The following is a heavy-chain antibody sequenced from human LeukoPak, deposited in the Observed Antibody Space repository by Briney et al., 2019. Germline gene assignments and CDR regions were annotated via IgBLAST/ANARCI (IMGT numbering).Heavy chain of an antibody. J-gene: IGHJ4*02. CDR3: ARSRTDSSVSYSYPVDD. CDR1: AGSISTYY. V-gene: IGHV4-59*01. CDR2: SYNSGST. D-gene: IGHD6-19*01. Sequence: SETLFLICTVSAGSISTYYWIWIRQPPGKGLQWSGDSYNSGSTKDNPSLKSRVTISVDTSKNQFSLELTSVTAADTAVYYCARSRTDSSVSYSYPVDDWGQGTLVTVPS.